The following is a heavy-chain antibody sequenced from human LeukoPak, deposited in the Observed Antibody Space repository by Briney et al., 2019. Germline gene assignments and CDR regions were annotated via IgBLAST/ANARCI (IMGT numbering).Heavy chain of an antibody. D-gene: IGHD1-26*01. CDR1: GDSISSSSYY. CDR3: ASRLSGSYYLDY. J-gene: IGHJ4*02. Sequence: SETLSLTCTVSGDSISSSSYYWGWIRQPPGKGLEWIGSIYYSGSTYYNPSLKSRVTISVDTSKNQFSLKLRSVTAADTAVYYCASRLSGSYYLDYWGQGTLVTVS. CDR2: IYYSGST. V-gene: IGHV4-39*01.